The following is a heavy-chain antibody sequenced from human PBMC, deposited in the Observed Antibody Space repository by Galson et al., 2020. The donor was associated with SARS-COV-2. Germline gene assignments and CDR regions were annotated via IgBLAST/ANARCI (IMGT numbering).Heavy chain of an antibody. V-gene: IGHV1-3*01. J-gene: IGHJ3*01. Sequence: ASVTVSCKASGYTFTGYAIHWVRQAPGQRLEWMGWINAGNGNTKYSQKFQGRVTISRDTSARTAYMELSSLRSEDTAVYYCARGLLWFGELLYEPAFDVWGQGTVVTASS. CDR2: INAGNGNT. D-gene: IGHD3-10*01. CDR3: ARGLLWFGELLYEPAFDV. CDR1: GYTFTGYA.